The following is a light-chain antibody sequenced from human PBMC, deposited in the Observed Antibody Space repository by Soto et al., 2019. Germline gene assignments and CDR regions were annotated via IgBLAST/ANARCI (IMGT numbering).Light chain of an antibody. J-gene: IGKJ1*01. CDR2: KAS. CDR1: QSISSW. V-gene: IGKV1-5*03. Sequence: DIQMTQSPSTLSASVGDRVTITCRASQSISSWLAWYQQKPGKAPKLLIYKASSLESGVPSRFSGSGSGTEFTLTISSLQPDDFATYSYRRTFGQGTKVEIK. CDR3: RRT.